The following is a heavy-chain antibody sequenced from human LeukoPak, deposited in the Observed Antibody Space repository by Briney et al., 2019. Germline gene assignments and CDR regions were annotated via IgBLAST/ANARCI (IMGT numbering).Heavy chain of an antibody. V-gene: IGHV3-66*01. CDR1: GFTFSSYS. Sequence: GGSLRLSCAASGFTFSSYSMNWVRQAPGKGLEWFSVIYSGGSTYYADSVKGRFTISRDNSKNTLYLQMNSLRAEDTAVYYCARAGGGYSSGWAFDYWGQGTLVTVSS. CDR2: IYSGGST. D-gene: IGHD6-19*01. J-gene: IGHJ4*02. CDR3: ARAGGGYSSGWAFDY.